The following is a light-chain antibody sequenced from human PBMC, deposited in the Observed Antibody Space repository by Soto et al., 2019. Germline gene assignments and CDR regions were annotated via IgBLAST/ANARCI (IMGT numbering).Light chain of an antibody. J-gene: IGKJ1*01. CDR3: KHYNSYSEA. CDR1: QTISSW. V-gene: IGKV1-5*03. Sequence: EIPMTPSPFTLSATLGDRVTHTWRASQTISSWLAWYQQKPGKAHKLLIYKAYTLKSGVQSRFSGSGSGTEFTLTIRSLQPDDFATYYCKHYNSYSEAFGQGTKVDIK. CDR2: KAY.